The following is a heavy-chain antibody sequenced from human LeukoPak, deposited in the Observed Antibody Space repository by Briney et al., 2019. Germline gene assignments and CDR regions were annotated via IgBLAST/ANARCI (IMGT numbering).Heavy chain of an antibody. J-gene: IGHJ4*02. CDR2: INPDGSAM. CDR3: TTDIGYSSSWYYFDY. D-gene: IGHD6-13*01. CDR1: GFTFSTYY. V-gene: IGHV3-11*01. Sequence: GGSLRLSCAASGFTFSTYYMSWFRQAPEMGLEWVSYINPDGSAMFYADSVKGRFTISRDNARNSLYLQMNTLRAEDTAVYYCTTDIGYSSSWYYFDYWGQGTLVTVSS.